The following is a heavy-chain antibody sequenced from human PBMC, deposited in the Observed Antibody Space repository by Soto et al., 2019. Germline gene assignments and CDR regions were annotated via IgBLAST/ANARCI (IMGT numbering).Heavy chain of an antibody. CDR1: GFTFSSYW. CDR2: INRDGSTT. CDR3: AKGSFDYFDY. J-gene: IGHJ4*02. V-gene: IGHV3-74*03. D-gene: IGHD3-16*01. Sequence: PGGSLRLSCAVSGFTFSSYWMNWVRQAPGEGLVWVARINRDGSTTTYADSVKGRFTISRDNSKNTLYLQMNSLRAEDTAVYYCAKGSFDYFDYWGQGTLVTVSS.